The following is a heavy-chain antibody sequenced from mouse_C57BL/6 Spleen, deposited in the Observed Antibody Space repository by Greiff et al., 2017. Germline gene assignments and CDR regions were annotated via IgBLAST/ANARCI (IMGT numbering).Heavy chain of an antibody. V-gene: IGHV1-18*01. CDR3: ARWGDGYYWFAY. J-gene: IGHJ3*01. D-gene: IGHD2-3*01. Sequence: EVQLQQSGPELVKPGASVKIPCKASGYTFTDYNMDWVKQSHGKSLEWIGDINPNNGGTIYNQKFKGKATLTVDTSSSTAYMELRSLTSEDTAVYYCARWGDGYYWFAYWGQGTLVTVSA. CDR1: GYTFTDYN. CDR2: INPNNGGT.